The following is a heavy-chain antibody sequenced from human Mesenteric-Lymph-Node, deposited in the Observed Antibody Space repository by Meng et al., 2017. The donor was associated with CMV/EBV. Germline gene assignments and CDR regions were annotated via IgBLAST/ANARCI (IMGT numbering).Heavy chain of an antibody. CDR2: ISSDGNNK. D-gene: IGHD4-23*01. J-gene: IGHJ3*02. V-gene: IGHV3-30-3*01. CDR3: VRESNYGGHSDAFDI. CDR1: GLTFSSYI. Sequence: GESLKISCAASGLTFSSYIMHWVRQAPGKGLEWVALISSDGNNKFYAGSVKGRFTISGDNPKNTLYLQMNSLTAEDTAVYYCVRESNYGGHSDAFDIWGQGTMVTVSS.